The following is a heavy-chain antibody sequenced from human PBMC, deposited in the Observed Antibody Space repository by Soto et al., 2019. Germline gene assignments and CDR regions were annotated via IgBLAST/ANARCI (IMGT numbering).Heavy chain of an antibody. V-gene: IGHV1-18*01. J-gene: IGHJ3*02. CDR3: ARNHYLMSVGLDAFDI. Sequence: ASVKVSCKASGYTFTSYGISWVRQAPGQGLVWMGWISAYNGNTNYAQKLQGRVTMTTDTSTSTAYMELRSLRSDDTAVYYCARNHYLMSVGLDAFDIWGQGTMVTVSS. CDR1: GYTFTSYG. CDR2: ISAYNGNT. D-gene: IGHD1-26*01.